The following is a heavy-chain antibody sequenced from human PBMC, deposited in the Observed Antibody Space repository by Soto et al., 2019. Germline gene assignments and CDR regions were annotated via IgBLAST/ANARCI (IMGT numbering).Heavy chain of an antibody. J-gene: IGHJ6*02. D-gene: IGHD2-15*01. V-gene: IGHV1-46*01. CDR1: GYNFTTYY. CDR2: IDLSGGST. Sequence: ASVKVSCKASGYNFTTYYVHWVRQAPGHGLEWMGIIDLSGGSTNYAQKFQGRVTMTRETSTSTVYMELSSLRSEDTAMYYCERDCPPRYCSGVLPGMDVWGQGTTVTVSS. CDR3: ERDCPPRYCSGVLPGMDV.